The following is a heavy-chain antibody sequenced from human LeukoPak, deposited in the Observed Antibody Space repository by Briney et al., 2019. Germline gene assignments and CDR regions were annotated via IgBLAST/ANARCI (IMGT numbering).Heavy chain of an antibody. D-gene: IGHD3-10*01. J-gene: IGHJ4*02. CDR3: AKDYYALLWFGEFNRKYYFDY. CDR1: GFTVSSNY. CDR2: IYSGGST. V-gene: IGHV3-53*01. Sequence: GGSLRLSCAASGFTVSSNYMSWVRQAPGKGLEWVSVIYSGGSTYYADSVKGRFTISRDNAKNSLYLQMNSLRAEDTAVYYCAKDYYALLWFGEFNRKYYFDYWGQGTLVTVSS.